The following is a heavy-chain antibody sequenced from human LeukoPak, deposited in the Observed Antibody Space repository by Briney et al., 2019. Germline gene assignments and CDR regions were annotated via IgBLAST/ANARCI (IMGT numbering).Heavy chain of an antibody. CDR3: ASPLLDY. V-gene: IGHV3-30*03. D-gene: IGHD3-10*01. Sequence: GGSLRLSCAASGFTFSSYGMHWVRQAPGKGLEWVAVISYDGSNKYYADSVKGRFTISRDNSKNTLYLQMNSLRAEDTAVYYCASPLLDYWGQGTLVTVSS. CDR2: ISYDGSNK. J-gene: IGHJ4*02. CDR1: GFTFSSYG.